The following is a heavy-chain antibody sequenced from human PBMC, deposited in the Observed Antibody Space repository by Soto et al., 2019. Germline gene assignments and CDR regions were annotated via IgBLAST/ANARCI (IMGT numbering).Heavy chain of an antibody. D-gene: IGHD4-4*01. CDR1: GFTFSPFW. V-gene: IGHV3-74*01. J-gene: IGHJ4*02. CDR2: INSDGNST. CDR3: ASGSNHFDY. Sequence: EVQLVESGGGLVQPGGSLRLSCAASGFTFSPFWMHWVRQVPGKGPVWVSRINSDGNSTSYADSVKGRFTISRDNAKNTLYRQMNSLRAEDTAGYYCASGSNHFDYWGQGTLVTVSS.